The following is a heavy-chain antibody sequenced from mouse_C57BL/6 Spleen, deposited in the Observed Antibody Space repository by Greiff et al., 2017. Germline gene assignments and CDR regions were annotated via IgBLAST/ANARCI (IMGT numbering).Heavy chain of an antibody. CDR2: ISYSGST. V-gene: IGHV3-8*01. J-gene: IGHJ3*01. D-gene: IGHD2-4*01. Sequence: DVKLVESGPGLAKPSQTLSLTCSVTGYSITSDYWNWIRKFPGNKLEYMGYISYSGSTYYNPSLKSRISITRDTSKNQYYLQLNSVTTEDTATYYCARKGNYDYDGFAYWGQGTLVTVSA. CDR1: GYSITSDY. CDR3: ARKGNYDYDGFAY.